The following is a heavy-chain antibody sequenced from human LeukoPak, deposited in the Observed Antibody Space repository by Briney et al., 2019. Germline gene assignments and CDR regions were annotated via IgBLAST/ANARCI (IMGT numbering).Heavy chain of an antibody. CDR2: ISSNGGST. D-gene: IGHD6-19*01. CDR1: GFTFSSYA. Sequence: GGSLRLSCAASGFTFSSYAMSWVRQAPGKGLEYVSAISSNGGSTYYADSVKGRFTISRDNSKNTLYLQMSSLRAEDTAVYYCVKDLGSGWFYFDYWGQGTLVTVSS. CDR3: VKDLGSGWFYFDY. V-gene: IGHV3-64D*06. J-gene: IGHJ4*02.